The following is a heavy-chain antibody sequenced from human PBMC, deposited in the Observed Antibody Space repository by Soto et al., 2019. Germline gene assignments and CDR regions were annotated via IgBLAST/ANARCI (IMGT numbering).Heavy chain of an antibody. D-gene: IGHD2-21*01. Sequence: EVQLVESGGGLVQPGGCVRLSCAASGFTVSSNYMIWVRQAPGKGLEWISVIYTDGGTKYADSVKGRFTISRDTSRNTVDLYMDSLRVEDTAVYYCAMAEVEMPTPWGQGTLVTVSP. CDR1: GFTVSSNY. V-gene: IGHV3-66*01. CDR2: IYTDGGT. CDR3: AMAEVEMPTP. J-gene: IGHJ4*02.